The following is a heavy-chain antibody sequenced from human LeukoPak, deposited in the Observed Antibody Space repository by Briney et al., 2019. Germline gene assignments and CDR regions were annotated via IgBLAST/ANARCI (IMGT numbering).Heavy chain of an antibody. Sequence: GGSLRLSCAASGFTFSSYAMSWVRQAPGKGLEWVSASSGSGGSTYYADSVKGRFTISRDNSKNTLYLQMNSLRAEDTAVYYCATPGGITMIVTTVKTRDYWGQGTLVTVSS. CDR1: GFTFSSYA. J-gene: IGHJ4*02. V-gene: IGHV3-23*01. CDR3: ATPGGITMIVTTVKTRDY. D-gene: IGHD3-22*01. CDR2: SSGSGGST.